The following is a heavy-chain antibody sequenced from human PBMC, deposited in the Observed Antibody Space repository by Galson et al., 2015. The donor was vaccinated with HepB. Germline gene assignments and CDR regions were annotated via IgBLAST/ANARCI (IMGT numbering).Heavy chain of an antibody. J-gene: IGHJ5*02. V-gene: IGHV3-74*01. Sequence: SLRLSCAASGFSFSSFWMNWVRQVPGKGLVWVSRINSDGDYTSYADSVKGRFTMSRDNAKSTLYLQMNSLRAEDTAMYYCVRRFGGPPWGQGTLVTVSS. CDR2: INSDGDYT. D-gene: IGHD3-16*01. CDR3: VRRFGGPP. CDR1: GFSFSSFW.